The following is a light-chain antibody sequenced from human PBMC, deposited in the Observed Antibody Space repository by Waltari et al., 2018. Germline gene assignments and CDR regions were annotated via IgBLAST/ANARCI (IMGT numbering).Light chain of an antibody. J-gene: IGLJ7*01. Sequence: SYDLTQPLSVSVALGQPTRITCDGNNIGGKKVHWYQQKTGQAPLLVIYRDKNRPARIPERFSGYNSENTATLTITGAQGADEADYYCQVWDSSTAVFGGGTQLTVL. CDR2: RDK. V-gene: IGLV3-9*01. CDR1: NIGGKK. CDR3: QVWDSSTAV.